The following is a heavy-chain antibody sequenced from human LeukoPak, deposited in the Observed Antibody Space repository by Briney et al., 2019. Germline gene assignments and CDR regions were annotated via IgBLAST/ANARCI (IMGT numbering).Heavy chain of an antibody. CDR2: VSAYNGNT. CDR1: GYTFTSYG. V-gene: IGHV1-18*04. Sequence: ASVKVSCKASGYTFTSYGISWVRQAPGQGLEWMGWVSAYNGNTNYAQKIQGRITMTTDTSTSTAYMELRSLRSDDTAVYYCARDRYCSSTSCYRGRFDPWGQGTLVTVSS. D-gene: IGHD2-2*01. J-gene: IGHJ5*02. CDR3: ARDRYCSSTSCYRGRFDP.